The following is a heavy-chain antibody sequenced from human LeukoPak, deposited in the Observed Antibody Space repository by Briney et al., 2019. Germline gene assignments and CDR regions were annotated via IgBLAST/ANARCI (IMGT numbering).Heavy chain of an antibody. J-gene: IGHJ4*02. D-gene: IGHD3-22*01. V-gene: IGHV4-59*01. CDR1: GGSISSYY. CDR3: ARENPSGYYNRPIDY. Sequence: SETLSLTCTVSGGSISSYYWSWIRQPPGKGLEWIGDIYYSGSIKYNPSLKSRVTMSVDTSKNQFSLKLSSVTAADTAIYYCARENPSGYYNRPIDYWGQGTPVTVSS. CDR2: IYYSGSI.